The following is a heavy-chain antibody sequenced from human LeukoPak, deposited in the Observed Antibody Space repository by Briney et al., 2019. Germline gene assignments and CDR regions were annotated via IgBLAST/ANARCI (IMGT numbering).Heavy chain of an antibody. CDR3: ARDYSSSSRDLDY. CDR2: IYYSGST. V-gene: IGHV4-39*07. Sequence: SETLSLTCTVSGGSISSSSYYWGWIRQPPGKGLEWIGSIYYSGSTYYNPSLKSRATISVDTSKNQFSLKLSSVTAADTAVYYCARDYSSSSRDLDYWGQGTLVTVSS. D-gene: IGHD6-6*01. CDR1: GGSISSSSYY. J-gene: IGHJ4*02.